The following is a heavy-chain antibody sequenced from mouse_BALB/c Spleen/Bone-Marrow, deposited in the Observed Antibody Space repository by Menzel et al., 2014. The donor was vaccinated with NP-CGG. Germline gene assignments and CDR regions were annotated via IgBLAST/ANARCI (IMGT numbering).Heavy chain of an antibody. Sequence: VMLVESGPGLVTPSQSLSITCTVSGFSLTTYGVHWVRQTPGKGLEWLGVIWAGGGTNYNSALMSRLSISKDNSKSQVFLKMNSLQIDDRAMYYCARDREYGYHYVMDYWGQGTSITVPS. V-gene: IGHV2-9*02. CDR1: GFSLTTYG. J-gene: IGHJ4*01. CDR3: ARDREYGYHYVMDY. CDR2: IWAGGGT. D-gene: IGHD2-2*01.